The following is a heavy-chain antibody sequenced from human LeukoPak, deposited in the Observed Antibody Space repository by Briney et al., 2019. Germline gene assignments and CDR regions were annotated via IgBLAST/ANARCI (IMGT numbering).Heavy chain of an antibody. CDR2: ISGGGGST. D-gene: IGHD6-13*01. CDR3: AKEERAAAGRDFEY. V-gene: IGHV3-23*01. CDR1: GFTFSNYA. J-gene: IGHJ4*02. Sequence: PGGSLRLSCAASGFTFSNYAMSWVRQAPGKGLEWVSSISGGGGSTYYADSVKGRFTISRDNSKNTVDLQMNSLRAEDTAVYYCAKEERAAAGRDFEYWGQGILVTVSS.